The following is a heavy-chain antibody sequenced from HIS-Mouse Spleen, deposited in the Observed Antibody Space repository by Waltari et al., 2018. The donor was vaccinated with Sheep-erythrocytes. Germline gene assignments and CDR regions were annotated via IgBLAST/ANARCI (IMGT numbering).Heavy chain of an antibody. CDR2: INHSGST. CDR3: ARGGRRTGFDY. CDR1: GGSFSGYY. Sequence: QVQLQQWGAGLLKPSETLSLTCAVYGGSFSGYYWSWIRQPPGKGLEWIGEINHSGSTNYNPSLKSRVTISVDTSKNQFSLQLSSVTAADTAVYYCARGGRRTGFDYWGQGTLVTVSS. D-gene: IGHD3-9*01. J-gene: IGHJ4*02. V-gene: IGHV4-34*01.